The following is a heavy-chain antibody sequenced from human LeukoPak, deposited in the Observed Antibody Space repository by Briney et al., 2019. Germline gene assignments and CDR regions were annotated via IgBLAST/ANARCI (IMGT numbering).Heavy chain of an antibody. J-gene: IGHJ1*01. CDR2: IYSGGST. CDR1: GFTVSSNY. Sequence: PGGSLRLSCAASGFTVSSNYMSWVRQAPGKGLEWVSVIYSGGSTYYADSVKGRFTISRDNSKNSLYLQMNSLRAEDTAVYYCAKDGRSYGDYVKYFQHWGQGTLVTVSS. CDR3: AKDGRSYGDYVKYFQH. D-gene: IGHD4-17*01. V-gene: IGHV3-53*01.